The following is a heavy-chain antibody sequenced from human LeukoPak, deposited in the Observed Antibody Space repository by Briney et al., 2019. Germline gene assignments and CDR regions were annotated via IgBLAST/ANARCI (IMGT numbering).Heavy chain of an antibody. D-gene: IGHD2-2*01. J-gene: IGHJ6*02. CDR2: SNGGIS. Sequence: GGSLRLSCAASGFTFSSYAMHWVRQAPGKGLEYVSASNGGISCYANSVEGRFTISRDNSKNTLYLQMGSLRAEDMAVYYCARDQLLLSYYYGMDVWGQGTTVTVSS. CDR3: ARDQLLLSYYYGMDV. V-gene: IGHV3-64*01. CDR1: GFTFSSYA.